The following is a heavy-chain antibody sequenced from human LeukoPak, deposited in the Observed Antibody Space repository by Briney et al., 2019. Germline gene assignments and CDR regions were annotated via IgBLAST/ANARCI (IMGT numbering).Heavy chain of an antibody. Sequence: GGSLRLSCAASGFTFNSYGMHWVRQAPGKGLEWVAVISYDGSKKYYADSVKGRFTISGDNSKNTMYVQMNSLRAEDTAVYYCAKVRLSSSWTYYYGMDVWGQGTTVTVSS. CDR2: ISYDGSKK. CDR1: GFTFNSYG. J-gene: IGHJ6*02. CDR3: AKVRLSSSWTYYYGMDV. V-gene: IGHV3-30*18. D-gene: IGHD6-13*01.